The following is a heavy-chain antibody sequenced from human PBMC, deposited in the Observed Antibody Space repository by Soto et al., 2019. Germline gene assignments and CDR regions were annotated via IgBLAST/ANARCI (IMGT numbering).Heavy chain of an antibody. CDR1: GYTFTSYD. CDR2: INLNSRDT. V-gene: IGHV1-8*01. J-gene: IGHJ4*02. CDR3: ARGRGFRDY. Sequence: QVQLVQSGAEVKKPGASVKVSCKASGYTFTSYDINWVRQAAGQGLECMGWINLNSRDTDSAQNFQCIFTMTRDTSLCTTYMELCSLTSEDTCVYYSARGRGFRDYWGQGNLVTLSS.